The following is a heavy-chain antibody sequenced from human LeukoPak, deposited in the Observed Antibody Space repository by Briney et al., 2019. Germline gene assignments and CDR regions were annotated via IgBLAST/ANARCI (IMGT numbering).Heavy chain of an antibody. J-gene: IGHJ4*02. D-gene: IGHD1-1*01. CDR3: ARDMGTTGLDY. Sequence: ASVKVSCKASGYSFTGYYMHWVRQAPGQGLEWMGWINPYSGGTNYAQKFQGRVTMTRDTSISTAYMELSRLRSDDTAVYYCARDMGTTGLDYWGQGTLVTVSS. CDR2: INPYSGGT. CDR1: GYSFTGYY. V-gene: IGHV1-2*02.